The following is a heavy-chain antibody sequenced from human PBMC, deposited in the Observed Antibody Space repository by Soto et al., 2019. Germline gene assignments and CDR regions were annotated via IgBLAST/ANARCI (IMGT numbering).Heavy chain of an antibody. CDR2: ISYDGSNK. V-gene: IGHV3-30-3*01. D-gene: IGHD2-15*01. CDR1: GFTFSSYA. Sequence: QVQLVESGGGVVQPGRSLRLSCAASGFTFSSYAMHWVRQAPGKGLEWVAVISYDGSNKYYADSVKGRFTISRDNSKNKLDLQINSLRAEDTAVYYCAGVPSSSGRAHFDYWGQGTLVTVS. J-gene: IGHJ4*02. CDR3: AGVPSSSGRAHFDY.